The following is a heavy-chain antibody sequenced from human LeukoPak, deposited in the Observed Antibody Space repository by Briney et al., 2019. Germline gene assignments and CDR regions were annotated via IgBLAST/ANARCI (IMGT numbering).Heavy chain of an antibody. CDR1: GGSISSGSYY. Sequence: SETLSLTCTVSGGSISSGSYYWSWLRQPAGKGREWIGRIYTSGSTNYNPSLKSRVTISVDTSKNQFSLKLSSVTAADTAVYYCARGVGDSSGYYLEGPFDYWGQGTLVTVSS. CDR2: IYTSGST. D-gene: IGHD3-22*01. V-gene: IGHV4-61*02. CDR3: ARGVGDSSGYYLEGPFDY. J-gene: IGHJ4*02.